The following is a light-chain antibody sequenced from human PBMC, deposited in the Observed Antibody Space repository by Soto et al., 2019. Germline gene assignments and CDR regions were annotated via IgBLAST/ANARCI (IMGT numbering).Light chain of an antibody. CDR3: QQYNNWPPYT. CDR2: GAS. CDR1: QSVSTN. Sequence: EIVMTQSPATLSVSPGERATLSCRASQSVSTNLAWYQQKPGQAPRLLLYGASTRATGIPARFSGSGSGTEFTLTISRLQSEDFAVYYCQQYNNWPPYTFGQGTKLEIK. V-gene: IGKV3-15*01. J-gene: IGKJ2*01.